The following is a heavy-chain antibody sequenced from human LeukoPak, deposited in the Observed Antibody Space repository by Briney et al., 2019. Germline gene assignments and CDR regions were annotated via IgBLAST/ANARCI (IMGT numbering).Heavy chain of an antibody. CDR2: INHSGST. J-gene: IGHJ4*02. V-gene: IGHV4-34*01. Sequence: SETLSLTCTVSGGSISSYYWSWIRQPPGKGLEWIGEINHSGSTNYNPSLKSRVTISVDTSKNQFSLKLSSVTAADTAVYYCARAPHGYCSSTSCYQRDYWGQGTLVTVSS. CDR1: GGSISSYY. D-gene: IGHD2-2*01. CDR3: ARAPHGYCSSTSCYQRDY.